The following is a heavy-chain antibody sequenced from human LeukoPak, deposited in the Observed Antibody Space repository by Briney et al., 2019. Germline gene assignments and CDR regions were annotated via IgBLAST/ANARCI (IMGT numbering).Heavy chain of an antibody. Sequence: TGGSLRLSCAASGFTVSSNYMSWVRQAPGKGLEWVSVIYSGGSTYYAASVKGRFTISRDNSNNTLYLQMSSLRVEDTAVYYCAREIYCSASSCTGGVFDIWGEGTMVTVSS. CDR2: IYSGGST. D-gene: IGHD2-15*01. J-gene: IGHJ3*02. CDR3: AREIYCSASSCTGGVFDI. V-gene: IGHV3-53*01. CDR1: GFTVSSNY.